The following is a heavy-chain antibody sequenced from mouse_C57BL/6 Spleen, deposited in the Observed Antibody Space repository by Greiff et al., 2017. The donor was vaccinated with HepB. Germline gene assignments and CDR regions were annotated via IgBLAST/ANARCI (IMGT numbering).Heavy chain of an antibody. CDR1: GFTFSSYA. CDR3: TREDERDAMDY. J-gene: IGHJ4*01. Sequence: EVKLQESGEGLVKPGGSLKLSCAASGFTFSSYAMSWVRQTPEKRLEWVAYISSGGDYFYYADTVKGRFTISRDNARNTLYLQMSSLKSEDTAMYYCTREDERDAMDYWGQGTSVTVSS. CDR2: ISSGGDYF. V-gene: IGHV5-9-1*02.